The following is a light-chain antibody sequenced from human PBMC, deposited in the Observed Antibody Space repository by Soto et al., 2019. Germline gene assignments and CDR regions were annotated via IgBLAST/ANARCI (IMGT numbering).Light chain of an antibody. CDR1: QSVSSN. V-gene: IGKV3-15*01. CDR3: QQYNNWPPCT. Sequence: EIVMAQFPATLSVSPGEIATLSFRASQSVSSNLAWYQQKPGKAPSLLIYGASTWATGVPGRFSGSGFGTEFTLNISSLRSEFFVVYYCQQYNNWPPCTCGQGTKVEI. CDR2: GAS. J-gene: IGKJ1*01.